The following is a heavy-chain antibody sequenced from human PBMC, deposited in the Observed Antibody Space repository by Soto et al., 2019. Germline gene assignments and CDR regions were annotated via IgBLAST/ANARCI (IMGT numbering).Heavy chain of an antibody. CDR2: IYWDDDK. J-gene: IGHJ6*03. D-gene: IGHD4-4*01. CDR1: GFSLTTSGVG. Sequence: QITLKESGPTLMKPTQTLTLTCTFSGFSLTTSGVGVGWIRQPPGKALERLALIYWDDDKRYSPSLKSRLTITKHTAKHPVVLTMTIVDPVDTATYDCAHWKSNYIFSRNYYYYRDVLGKGTTVTVSS. CDR3: AHWKSNYIFSRNYYYYRDV. V-gene: IGHV2-5*02.